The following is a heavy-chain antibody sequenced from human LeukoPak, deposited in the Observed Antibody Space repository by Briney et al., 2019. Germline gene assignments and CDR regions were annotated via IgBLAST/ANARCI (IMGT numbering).Heavy chain of an antibody. Sequence: GASVKVSCKASGYTFTGYYMHWVRQAPGQGLEWMGWINPNSGGTNYAQKFQGRVTMTRDTSISTAYMELSRLRSDDTAVYHCARVGSSGHSNFDYWGQGTLVTVSS. CDR1: GYTFTGYY. D-gene: IGHD6-19*01. V-gene: IGHV1-2*02. CDR2: INPNSGGT. CDR3: ARVGSSGHSNFDY. J-gene: IGHJ4*02.